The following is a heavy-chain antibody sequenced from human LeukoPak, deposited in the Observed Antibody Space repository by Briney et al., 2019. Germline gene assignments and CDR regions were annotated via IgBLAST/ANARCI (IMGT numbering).Heavy chain of an antibody. V-gene: IGHV4-4*02. J-gene: IGHJ4*02. CDR1: GDSISNNIW. D-gene: IGHD6-13*01. CDR3: AKNAWYCLDY. CDR2: IFHSGST. Sequence: SETLSLTCTVSGDSISNNIWWSWVRQPPGKGLEWIGEIFHSGSTNYNPSPKSRVTISLDKSKNQVALRVDSLTAADTAVYYCAKNAWYCLDYWGQGTLVTVSS.